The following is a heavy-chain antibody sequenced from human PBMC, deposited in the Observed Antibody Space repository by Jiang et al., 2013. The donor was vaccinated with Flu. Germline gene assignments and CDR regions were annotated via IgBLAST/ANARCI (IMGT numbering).Heavy chain of an antibody. D-gene: IGHD4-17*01. V-gene: IGHV3-11*01. J-gene: IGHJ4*02. Sequence: AASGFTFSDYYMSWIRQAPGKGLEWVSYISSSGSTIYYADSVKGRFTISRDNAKNSLYLQMNSLRAEDTAVYYCARDGPYGDYYFDYWGQGTLVTVSS. CDR3: ARDGPYGDYYFDY. CDR2: ISSSGSTI. CDR1: GFTFSDYY.